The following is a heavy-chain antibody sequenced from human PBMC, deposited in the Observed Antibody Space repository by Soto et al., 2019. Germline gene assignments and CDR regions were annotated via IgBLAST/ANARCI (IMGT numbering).Heavy chain of an antibody. J-gene: IGHJ4*02. CDR2: IXXSXTX. CDR1: GDSVSSGNYY. Sequence: SETLSLTCTVSGDSVSSGNYYWSWIRQPPGKGLXWIXXIXXSXTXXXNXXLKSRVTISLDTSKNQVSLSLNSVIAAETAVYYCARTNSRGQWAAWYWGQGTLVTVSS. V-gene: IGHV4-61*01. D-gene: IGHD3-22*01. CDR3: ARTNSRGQWAAWY.